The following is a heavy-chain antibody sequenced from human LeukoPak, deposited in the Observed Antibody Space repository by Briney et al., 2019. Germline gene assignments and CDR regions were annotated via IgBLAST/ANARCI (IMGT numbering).Heavy chain of an antibody. CDR2: ISYDGSNK. J-gene: IGHJ4*02. D-gene: IGHD6-13*01. Sequence: GGSLRLSCAASGFTFSSYGMHWVRQAPGKGLEWVAIISYDGSNKFYADSMKGRFTISRDNSKNTLYLQMNSLRAEDTAVYYCAKDGFVPPPHSSSSGRPYYFDYWGQGTLVTFSS. V-gene: IGHV3-30*18. CDR3: AKDGFVPPPHSSSSGRPYYFDY. CDR1: GFTFSSYG.